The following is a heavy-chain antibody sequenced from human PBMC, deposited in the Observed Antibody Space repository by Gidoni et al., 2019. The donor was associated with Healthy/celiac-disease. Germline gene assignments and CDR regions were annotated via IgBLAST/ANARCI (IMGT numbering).Heavy chain of an antibody. V-gene: IGHV4-39*01. CDR2: IYYSGST. J-gene: IGHJ5*02. Sequence: QLQLQESGPGLVKPSETLSLTCTASGGSISSSSYYWGWIRQPPGKGLEWIGSIYYSGSTYYNPSLKIRVTISVDTSKNQFSLKLSSVTAADTAVYYCARLRYYYDSSGYLGWFDPWGQGTLVTVSS. D-gene: IGHD3-22*01. CDR3: ARLRYYYDSSGYLGWFDP. CDR1: GGSISSSSYY.